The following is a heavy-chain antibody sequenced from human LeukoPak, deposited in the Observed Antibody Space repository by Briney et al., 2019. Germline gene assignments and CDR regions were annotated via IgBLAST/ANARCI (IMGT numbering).Heavy chain of an antibody. D-gene: IGHD2-15*01. CDR1: GGSISSYY. V-gene: IGHV4-59*04. CDR2: IYHSGST. J-gene: IGHJ6*03. Sequence: PSETLSLTCTVSGGSISSYYWSWVRQPPGKGLEWIGSIYHSGSTFYNPSLKSRVTISVDTSKSQFSLNLSSVTAADTAVYYCVREYCSSGSYYSRVSYYYSYYMDVWGTGTTVTVSS. CDR3: VREYCSSGSYYSRVSYYYSYYMDV.